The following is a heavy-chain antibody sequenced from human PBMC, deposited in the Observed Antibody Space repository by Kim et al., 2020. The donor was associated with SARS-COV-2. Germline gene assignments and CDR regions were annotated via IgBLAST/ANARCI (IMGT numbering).Heavy chain of an antibody. Sequence: SVKGRFTISRDNSKNTLYLQMNSLRAEDTAVYYCARYYDILTGSRGMDVWGQGTTVTVSS. D-gene: IGHD3-9*01. CDR3: ARYYDILTGSRGMDV. V-gene: IGHV3-53*01. J-gene: IGHJ6*02.